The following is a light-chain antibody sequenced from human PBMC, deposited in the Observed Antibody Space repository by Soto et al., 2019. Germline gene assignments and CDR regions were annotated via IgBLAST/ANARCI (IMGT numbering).Light chain of an antibody. CDR1: QGISSH. CDR3: QQVDSYPYT. J-gene: IGKJ2*01. V-gene: IGKV1-9*01. CDR2: AAS. Sequence: QLTQSPSSLSASVGDRVTITCRASQGISSHLAWHQQKPGKAPKLLIYAASTLQSGVPSSFSGSGSGTDFTLTISSLQPEDSATYYCQQVDSYPYTFGQGTKLDIK.